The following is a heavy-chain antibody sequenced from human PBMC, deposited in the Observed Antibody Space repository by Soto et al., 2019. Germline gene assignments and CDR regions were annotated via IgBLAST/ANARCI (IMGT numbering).Heavy chain of an antibody. D-gene: IGHD3-10*01. J-gene: IGHJ4*02. CDR3: ARAGSTSTQIDY. Sequence: PSETLSLTCTVSGGSISSYYWSWIRRPPGKGLEWIGYIYYSGSTNYNPSLKSRVTISVDTSKNQFSLKLSSVTAADTAVYYCARAGSTSTQIDYWGQGTLVTVSS. V-gene: IGHV4-59*01. CDR2: IYYSGST. CDR1: GGSISSYY.